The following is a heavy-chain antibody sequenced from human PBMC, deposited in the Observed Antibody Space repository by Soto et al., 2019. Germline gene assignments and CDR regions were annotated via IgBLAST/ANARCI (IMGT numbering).Heavy chain of an antibody. Sequence: SEILSPTCTVPGTSISRDYWSWIRQPPVNGLECIANIHYSGTTNYNPSLSSPGTLSVDTSKNQFSLKMTSVTAADRAMYFCARYNSYPIDYWARAIVVTV. J-gene: IGHJ4*02. CDR1: GTSISRDY. CDR2: IHYSGTT. CDR3: ARYNSYPIDY. V-gene: IGHV4-59*01. D-gene: IGHD1-1*01.